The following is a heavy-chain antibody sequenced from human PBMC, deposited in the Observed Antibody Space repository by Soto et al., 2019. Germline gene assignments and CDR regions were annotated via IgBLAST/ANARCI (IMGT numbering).Heavy chain of an antibody. Sequence: GESLKISCKASGYSLTSYWIGWLRQMPGKGLEWMGIVHPGDSDTRYSPSFRGQVTISVDKSISTAYLQWSNLKASDSAMYYCTRRAGYTDYWGQGTMVTVSS. V-gene: IGHV5-51*01. CDR3: TRRAGYTDY. CDR2: VHPGDSDT. D-gene: IGHD5-12*01. CDR1: GYSLTSYW. J-gene: IGHJ4*02.